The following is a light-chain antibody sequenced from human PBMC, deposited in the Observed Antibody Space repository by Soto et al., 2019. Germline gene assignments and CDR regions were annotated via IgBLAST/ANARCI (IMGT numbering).Light chain of an antibody. CDR2: DAS. CDR1: QNVNNW. CDR3: QQYNSYSWT. Sequence: DIQMTQFPSALSASVGDRVTITCRASQNVNNWLAWYQHKPGKAPQLLIYDASVLETGVPSRFSGSGSWTEFTLAISGLQSDDFATYYCQQYNSYSWTVGQGTKV. V-gene: IGKV1-5*01. J-gene: IGKJ1*01.